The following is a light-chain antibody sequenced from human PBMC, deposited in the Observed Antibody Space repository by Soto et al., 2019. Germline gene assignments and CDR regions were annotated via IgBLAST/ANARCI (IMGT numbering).Light chain of an antibody. Sequence: QSALTQPASVSGSPGQSITISCTGYSSDVGTFNLVSWYQQHPGKTPKLIIYEGTERPSGISSRFSGSKSGNTASLTISGLQADDEAAYYCCSYAGSSSWVFGGRTKLTVL. CDR3: CSYAGSSSWV. CDR2: EGT. CDR1: SSDVGTFNL. J-gene: IGLJ3*02. V-gene: IGLV2-23*01.